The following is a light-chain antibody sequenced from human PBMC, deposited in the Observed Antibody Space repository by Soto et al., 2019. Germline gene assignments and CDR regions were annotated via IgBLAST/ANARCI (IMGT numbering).Light chain of an antibody. CDR3: QQSHSNPLT. Sequence: DIKMTQSPSSRSAYVGDGVTITCRASQTISRNLNWYQETAGKAPKLLMYAASSLQSGVPSRFSGRGSWTDCSLPLSSLQPEDVETDYCQQSHSNPLTFGGGTQVDIK. J-gene: IGKJ4*01. V-gene: IGKV1-39*01. CDR2: AAS. CDR1: QTISRN.